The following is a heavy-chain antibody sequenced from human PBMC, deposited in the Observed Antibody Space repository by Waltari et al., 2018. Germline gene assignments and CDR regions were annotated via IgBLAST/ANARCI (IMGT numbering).Heavy chain of an antibody. CDR1: GFTVSSNY. CDR3: ARVVRSGEYYYYGMDV. CDR2: VYGSGST. J-gene: IGHJ6*02. V-gene: IGHV3-53*01. D-gene: IGHD3-10*01. Sequence: EVQLVESGGGLIQPGGSLRLSCAASGFTVSSNYMSWVRQAPGKGLEVVSVVYGSGSTYYADSGKGRFTISRDNSKNTLYLQMNRLRAEDTAVYYCARVVRSGEYYYYGMDVWGQGTTVTVSS.